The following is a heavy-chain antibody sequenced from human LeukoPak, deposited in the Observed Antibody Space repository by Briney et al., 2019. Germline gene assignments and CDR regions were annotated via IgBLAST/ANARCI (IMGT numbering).Heavy chain of an antibody. CDR2: IKSKTDGGTT. V-gene: IGHV3-15*01. Sequence: PGGSLRLSCAASGFTFSNARMSWVRQAPGKGLEWVGRIKSKTDGGTTDYAAPVKGRFTISRDDSKNTLYLQMNSLKTEDTAVYYCTTDHLDCSSTSCYVDYYYYYMDVWGKGTTVTVSS. CDR1: GFTFSNAR. D-gene: IGHD2-2*01. J-gene: IGHJ6*03. CDR3: TTDHLDCSSTSCYVDYYYYYMDV.